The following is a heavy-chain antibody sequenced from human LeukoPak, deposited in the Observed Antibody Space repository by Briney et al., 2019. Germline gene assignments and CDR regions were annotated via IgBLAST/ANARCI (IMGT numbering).Heavy chain of an antibody. CDR3: AKCGGYSGYDNIDY. CDR1: GFTFSSFT. CDR2: FYSDGSRT. D-gene: IGHD5-12*01. J-gene: IGHJ4*02. V-gene: IGHV3-74*01. Sequence: GGSLRLSCAASGFTFSSFTMNWVRQAPGKGLEWVSRFYSDGSRTNYADSVKGRFTISGDNAKNTQYLQMNSLRAEDTAVYYCAKCGGYSGYDNIDYWGQGTLVTVSS.